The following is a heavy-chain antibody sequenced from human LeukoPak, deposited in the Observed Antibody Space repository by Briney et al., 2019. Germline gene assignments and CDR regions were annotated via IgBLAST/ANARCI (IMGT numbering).Heavy chain of an antibody. CDR3: ARRRYGEAFDV. CDR1: GFPFNAYW. J-gene: IGHJ3*01. CDR2: IRQDGDTK. D-gene: IGHD3-9*01. V-gene: IGHV3-7*01. Sequence: PGGSLRLSCAASGFPFNAYWMTWVRQAPGKGLEWVANIRQDGDTKYYVDSVKGRFTISRDNAKNSLYLQMNSLRAEDTALFYCARRRYGEAFDVWGQGTMVTVSS.